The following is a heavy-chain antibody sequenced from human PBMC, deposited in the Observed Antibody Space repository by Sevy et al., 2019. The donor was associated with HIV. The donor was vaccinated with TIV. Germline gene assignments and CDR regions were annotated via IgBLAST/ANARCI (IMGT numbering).Heavy chain of an antibody. CDR3: AKGVYDFWSGRSDSFDI. J-gene: IGHJ3*02. D-gene: IGHD3-3*01. CDR1: GFTFGTHA. CDR2: ISGRGGST. V-gene: IGHV3-23*01. Sequence: GGSLRLSCATSGFTFGTHAMSWVRQAPGKGLEWVSGISGRGGSTYYADSVKGRFTISRDKSQKTLYLQVNSLGAEDTAVYYCAKGVYDFWSGRSDSFDIWGQGTMVTVSS.